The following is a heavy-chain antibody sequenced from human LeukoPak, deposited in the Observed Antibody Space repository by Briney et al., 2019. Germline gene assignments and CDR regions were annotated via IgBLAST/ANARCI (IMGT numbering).Heavy chain of an antibody. V-gene: IGHV3-21*01. CDR2: ISSSSSYI. CDR1: GFTFSSYN. J-gene: IGHJ4*02. Sequence: GGSLRLSCAASGFTFSSYNMNWVRQAPGKGLEWVSSISSSSSYIYYADSVKGRFTISRDNAENSLYLQMNSLRAEDTAVYYCARDGEMATFYFDYWGQGTLVTVSS. CDR3: ARDGEMATFYFDY. D-gene: IGHD5-24*01.